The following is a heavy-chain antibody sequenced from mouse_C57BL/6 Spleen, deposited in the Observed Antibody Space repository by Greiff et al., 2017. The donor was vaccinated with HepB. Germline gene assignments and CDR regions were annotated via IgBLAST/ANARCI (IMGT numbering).Heavy chain of an antibody. CDR2: INYDGSST. CDR3: ARDVWGHAMDY. V-gene: IGHV5-16*01. Sequence: EVKLVESEGGLVQPGSSMKLSCTASGFTFSDYYMAWVRQVTEKGLEWVANINYDGSSTYYLDSLKSRFIISRDNAKNILYLQMSSLKSEDTATYYCARDVWGHAMDYWGQGTSVTVSS. CDR1: GFTFSDYY. D-gene: IGHD2-13*01. J-gene: IGHJ4*01.